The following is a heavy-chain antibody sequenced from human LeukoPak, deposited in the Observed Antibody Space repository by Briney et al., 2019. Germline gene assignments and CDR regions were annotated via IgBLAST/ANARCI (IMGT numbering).Heavy chain of an antibody. J-gene: IGHJ4*02. CDR2: ISAYNGNT. D-gene: IGHD2-2*02. Sequence: ASGNLSCTSSAYTFTIYSITWARQPPGQGLELMGLISAYNGNTNYAQKLQGRVTMTTDTSTSTDYMELRSLRSDDTDVYYCARVVVPAAISAGEGPDYRGQGTLVTVSS. CDR1: AYTFTIYS. CDR3: ARVVVPAAISAGEGPDY. V-gene: IGHV1-18*01.